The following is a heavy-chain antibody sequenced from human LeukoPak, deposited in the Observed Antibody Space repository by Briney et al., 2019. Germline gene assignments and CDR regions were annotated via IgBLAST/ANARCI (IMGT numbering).Heavy chain of an antibody. V-gene: IGHV1-69*05. Sequence: SPVKISCKGSRDTFTRYTLSWVRRAPGQRLEWMGRITPIFGIAHYAQKFQGRVTITTDESTSTAHMELSGLRYVDTPAYYSAREPKTYQPSRDGYKFDYWGQGTLVTVSS. CDR3: AREPKTYQPSRDGYKFDY. J-gene: IGHJ4*02. CDR2: ITPIFGIA. CDR1: RDTFTRYT. D-gene: IGHD5-24*01.